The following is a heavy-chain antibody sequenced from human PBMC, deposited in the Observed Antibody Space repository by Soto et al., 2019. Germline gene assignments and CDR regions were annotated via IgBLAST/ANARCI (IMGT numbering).Heavy chain of an antibody. D-gene: IGHD4-17*01. V-gene: IGHV3-48*01. CDR3: ARDRTHPYGDDWDFDL. Sequence: EVQLVESGGGLVQPGGSLRLSCAASGFTFSSYSMNWVRQAPGKGLEWVSYISSSSSTIYYADSVKGRFTISRDNAKTSPYLKLNSLRAEDTAVYYCARDRTHPYGDDWDFDLWGRGTLVTVSS. CDR1: GFTFSSYS. J-gene: IGHJ2*01. CDR2: ISSSSSTI.